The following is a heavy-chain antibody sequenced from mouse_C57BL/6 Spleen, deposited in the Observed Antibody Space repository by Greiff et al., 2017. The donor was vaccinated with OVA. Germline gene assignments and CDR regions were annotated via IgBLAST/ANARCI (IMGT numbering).Heavy chain of an antibody. D-gene: IGHD1-1*01. V-gene: IGHV1-72*01. J-gene: IGHJ4*01. CDR1: GYTFTSYW. CDR2: IDPNSGGT. CDR3: ARAYAVVANAMDY. Sequence: QVQLKQPGAELVKPGASVKLSCKASGYTFTSYWMHWVKQRPGRGLEWIGRIDPNSGGTKYNEKFKSQATLTVDKPSSTAYMQLSSLTSEDSAVYYCARAYAVVANAMDYWGQGTSVTVSS.